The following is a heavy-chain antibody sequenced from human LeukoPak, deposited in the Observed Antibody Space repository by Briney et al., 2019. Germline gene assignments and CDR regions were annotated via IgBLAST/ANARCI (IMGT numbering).Heavy chain of an antibody. CDR1: GFTFSSHG. Sequence: TGGSLRLSCAASGFTFSSHGMHWVRQAPGKGLEWVAVIWYDGSNKYYADSVKGRLTISRDNSKNTLYLQMNSLRVEDTAVYYCAGSIAVAGTIDYWAREPWSPSPQ. J-gene: IGHJ4*02. V-gene: IGHV3-33*01. CDR3: AGSIAVAGTIDY. D-gene: IGHD6-19*01. CDR2: IWYDGSNK.